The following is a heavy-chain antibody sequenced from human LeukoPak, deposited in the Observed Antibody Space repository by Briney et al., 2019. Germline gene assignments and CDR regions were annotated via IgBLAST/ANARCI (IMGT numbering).Heavy chain of an antibody. V-gene: IGHV4-38-2*02. D-gene: IGHD2-2*01. CDR2: IYHSGST. CDR1: GGSISSYY. CDR3: AREGVYCSSTSCYPWWFDP. J-gene: IGHJ5*02. Sequence: PSETLSLTCTVSGGSISSYYWSWIRQPPGKGLEWIGSIYHSGSTYYNPSLKSRVTISVDTSKNQFSLKLSSVTAADTAVYYCAREGVYCSSTSCYPWWFDPWGQGTLVTVSS.